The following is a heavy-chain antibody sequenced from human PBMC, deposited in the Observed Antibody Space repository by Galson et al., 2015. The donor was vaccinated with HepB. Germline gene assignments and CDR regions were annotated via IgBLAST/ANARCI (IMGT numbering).Heavy chain of an antibody. CDR1: GLIFSNAW. CDR2: IKTETDGGTT. V-gene: IGHV3-15*01. CDR3: TTAPQPAQLYYYYAMDA. Sequence: SLRLSCAASGLIFSNAWMNWVRQAPGRGLEWAGRIKTETDGGTTDYAAPVKGRFTISRDDSKNTLYLQMNSLKTVDTAVYYCTTAPQPAQLYYYYAMDAWGQGTTVTVSS. D-gene: IGHD1-1*01. J-gene: IGHJ6*02.